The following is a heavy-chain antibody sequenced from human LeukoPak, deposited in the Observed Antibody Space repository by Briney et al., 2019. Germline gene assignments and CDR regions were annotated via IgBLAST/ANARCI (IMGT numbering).Heavy chain of an antibody. J-gene: IGHJ4*02. D-gene: IGHD3-22*01. Sequence: GASVKVSCKASGYTFTSYAMHWVRQAPGQRLEWMGWINAGNGNTKYSQKFQGRVTITRDTSASTAYMELRSLRSDDTAVYYCARVGYYDSSGYDYWGQGTLVTVSS. CDR3: ARVGYYDSSGYDY. CDR1: GYTFTSYA. V-gene: IGHV1-3*01. CDR2: INAGNGNT.